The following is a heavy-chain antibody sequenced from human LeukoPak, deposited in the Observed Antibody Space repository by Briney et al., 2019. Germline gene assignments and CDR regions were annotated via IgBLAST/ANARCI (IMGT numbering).Heavy chain of an antibody. J-gene: IGHJ3*02. V-gene: IGHV1-69*06. Sequence: ASVKVSCKASVGTFSSYAISWVRQAPGQGLEWVGGSIPIFGTADYAQKFQGRVTITADKSTSTAHMKLSSLRSEDTAVYYSASTSSTDYGDYVVDPLDDGFDIWGQGTMVTVSS. CDR3: ASTSSTDYGDYVVDPLDDGFDI. CDR2: SIPIFGTA. D-gene: IGHD4-17*01. CDR1: VGTFSSYA.